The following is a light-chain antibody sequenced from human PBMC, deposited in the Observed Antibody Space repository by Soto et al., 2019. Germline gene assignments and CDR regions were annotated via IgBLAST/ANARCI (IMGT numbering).Light chain of an antibody. CDR1: SSNIGSNS. J-gene: IGLJ1*01. CDR3: SSFSSSSTPYV. V-gene: IGLV1-47*01. Sequence: QSVLTQPPSASGTPGQRVTISCSGSSSNIGSNSVYWYQHLPGTAPKVLIYRNNQRPSGVPDRFSGSKSGTSASLAISGLRSEDEADYYCSSFSSSSTPYVFGTGTKVTVL. CDR2: RNN.